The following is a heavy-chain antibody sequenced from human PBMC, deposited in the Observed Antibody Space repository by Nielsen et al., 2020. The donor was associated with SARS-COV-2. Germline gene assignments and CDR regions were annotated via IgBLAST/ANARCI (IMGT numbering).Heavy chain of an antibody. CDR2: IYYSGST. CDR3: ARRYRSYGLIYYFDY. D-gene: IGHD5-18*01. Sequence: SETLSLTCTVSGGSVSSGSYYWSWIRQPPGKGLEWIGYIYYSGSTNYNPSLKSRVTISVDTSKNQFSLKLSSVTAADTAVYYCARRYRSYGLIYYFDYWGQGTLVTVSS. J-gene: IGHJ4*02. CDR1: GGSVSSGSYY. V-gene: IGHV4-61*01.